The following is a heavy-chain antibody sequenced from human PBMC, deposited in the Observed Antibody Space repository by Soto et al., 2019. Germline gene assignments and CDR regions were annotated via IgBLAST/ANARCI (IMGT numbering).Heavy chain of an antibody. V-gene: IGHV2-5*02. CDR1: GFSLTTSGVG. Sequence: QITLKESGPTLVKPTQTLTLTCTFSGFSLTTSGVGVGWIRQPPGKALEWLALIYWDEDKRYSPSLKNRLSIMKDTSKNQVVLIMTNIDPVDTATYYCVPRQAGLWFDPWGQGTLVSVSS. CDR3: VPRQAGLWFDP. CDR2: IYWDEDK. J-gene: IGHJ5*02.